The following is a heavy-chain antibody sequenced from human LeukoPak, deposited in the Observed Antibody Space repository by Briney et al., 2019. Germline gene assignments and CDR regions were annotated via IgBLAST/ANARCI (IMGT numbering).Heavy chain of an antibody. CDR3: AKWASSYSTYDFDF. J-gene: IGHJ4*02. CDR1: GFTFSSYA. Sequence: WGSLRLSCAASGFTFSSYAMSWVRQAPGKGLEWVSSISGPGDSTYYADSVKGRFTISRDDSKNTVFLQMNSLRAGDTVAYYCAKWASSYSTYDFDFWGQGTLVTVSS. CDR2: ISGPGDST. V-gene: IGHV3-23*01. D-gene: IGHD3-10*01.